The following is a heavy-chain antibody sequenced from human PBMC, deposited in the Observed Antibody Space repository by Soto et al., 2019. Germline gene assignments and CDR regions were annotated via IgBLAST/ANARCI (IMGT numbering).Heavy chain of an antibody. CDR3: AKQGGGPAHCGGDCYSLGYYMDV. CDR2: ISGSGGST. V-gene: IGHV3-23*01. Sequence: GGSLRLSCAASGFTFSSYAMSWVRQAPGKGLEWVSAISGSGGSTYYADSVKGRFTISRDNSKNTLYLQMNSLRAEDTVVYYCAKQGGGPAHCGGDCYSLGYYMDVWGKGTTVTVSS. J-gene: IGHJ6*03. CDR1: GFTFSSYA. D-gene: IGHD2-21*01.